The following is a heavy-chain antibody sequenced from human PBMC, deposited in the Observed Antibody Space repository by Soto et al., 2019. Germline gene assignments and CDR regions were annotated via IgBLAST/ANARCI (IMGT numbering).Heavy chain of an antibody. CDR1: GGTFSSYA. CDR3: ERSAGGGNSVYSYYYYGMDV. J-gene: IGHJ6*02. D-gene: IGHD6-19*01. Sequence: SVKVSCKASGGTFSSYAISWVRQAPGQGLEWMGGIIPIFGTANYAQKFQGRVTITADESTSTAYMELSSLRSEDTAVYYCERSAGGGNSVYSYYYYGMDVWGQGTTVTVSS. CDR2: IIPIFGTA. V-gene: IGHV1-69*13.